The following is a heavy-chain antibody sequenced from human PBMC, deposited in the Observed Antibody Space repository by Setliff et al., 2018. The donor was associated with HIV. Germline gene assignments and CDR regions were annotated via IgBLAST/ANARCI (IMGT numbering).Heavy chain of an antibody. Sequence: GASVKVSCKASGGTFSDFRITWVRQAPGQGLEWMGEITPFEGITNYAQKFQGRVTISADESTATAYIELSSLTSQDTAVYYCARDKGIREAASLDYWGQGSRVTVSS. CDR3: ARDKGIREAASLDY. CDR1: GGTFSDFR. V-gene: IGHV1-69*10. J-gene: IGHJ4*02. CDR2: ITPFEGIT. D-gene: IGHD6-13*01.